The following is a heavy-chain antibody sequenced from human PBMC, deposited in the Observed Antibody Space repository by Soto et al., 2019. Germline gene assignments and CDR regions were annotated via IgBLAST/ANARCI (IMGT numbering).Heavy chain of an antibody. V-gene: IGHV4-4*02. Sequence: QVQLQESGPGLVKPSGTLSLTCAVSGGSISSSHWWTWVRPSQGKGLEYIGEISHSGTYNSNPSLMMRVTLSVDKSTNHFSLTLTSVSAADTSVYYCASVVLTIKRGAFDARGQMTLVIVSA. CDR1: GGSISSSHW. D-gene: IGHD3-22*01. J-gene: IGHJ3*01. CDR2: ISHSGTY. CDR3: ASVVLTIKRGAFDA.